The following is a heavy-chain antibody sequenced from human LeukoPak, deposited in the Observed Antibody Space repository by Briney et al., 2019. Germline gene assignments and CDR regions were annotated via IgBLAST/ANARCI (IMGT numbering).Heavy chain of an antibody. CDR2: IIPIFGTA. CDR1: GGTFSSYA. D-gene: IGHD2-2*01. Sequence: ASVKVSCKASGGTFSSYAISWVRQAPGQGLEWMGGIIPIFGTANYAQKFQGRVTITADESTSTAYMDLSSLRSEDTAVYYCARDQTDCRSNSCHNFHYGMDVWGQGTTVTVSS. CDR3: ARDQTDCRSNSCHNFHYGMDV. J-gene: IGHJ6*02. V-gene: IGHV1-69*13.